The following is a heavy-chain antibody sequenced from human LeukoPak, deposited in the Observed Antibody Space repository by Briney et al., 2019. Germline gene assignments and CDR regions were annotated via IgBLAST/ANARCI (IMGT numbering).Heavy chain of an antibody. CDR1: GFNFRTFG. D-gene: IGHD6-13*01. V-gene: IGHV3-30*02. CDR3: ARHIAAAGAMDY. Sequence: PGGSLRLSCATSGFNFRTFGTHWLRQAPGKGLEWVAFIQVDGSKGSYADSVRGRFTISRDNSKNTLSLQMNGLRAEDTAVYYCARHIAAAGAMDYWGQGTLVTVSS. CDR2: IQVDGSKG. J-gene: IGHJ4*02.